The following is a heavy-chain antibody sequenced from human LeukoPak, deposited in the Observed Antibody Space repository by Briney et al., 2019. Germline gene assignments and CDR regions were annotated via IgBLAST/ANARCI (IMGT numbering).Heavy chain of an antibody. CDR2: ISSSSSYI. CDR1: GFTFSSYS. D-gene: IGHD3-10*01. J-gene: IGHJ4*02. Sequence: GGSLRLSCAASGFTFSSYSMNWVRQAPGKGLEWVSSISSSSSYIYYADSVKGRFTISRDNAKNSLYLQMNSLRAEDTAVYYCARDPGDRGAYYLDYWGQGTLVTVSS. V-gene: IGHV3-21*01. CDR3: ARDPGDRGAYYLDY.